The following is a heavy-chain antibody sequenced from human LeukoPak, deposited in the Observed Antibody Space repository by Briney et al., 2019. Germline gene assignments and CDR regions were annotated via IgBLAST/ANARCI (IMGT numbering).Heavy chain of an antibody. CDR1: GFTFGSYE. CDR2: ISDNGATI. V-gene: IGHV3-48*03. CDR3: ARDDLGVSDAFDI. D-gene: IGHD3-16*01. J-gene: IGHJ3*02. Sequence: PGGSLRLSCGASGFTFGSYEMKWVRQAPGMGLEWVSYISDNGATIKYADAVKGRFTISRDNSKNTLYLQMNSLRAEDTAVYYCARDDLGVSDAFDIWGQGTMVTVSS.